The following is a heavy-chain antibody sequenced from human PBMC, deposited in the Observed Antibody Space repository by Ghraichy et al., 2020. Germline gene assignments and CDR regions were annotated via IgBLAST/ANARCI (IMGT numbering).Heavy chain of an antibody. CDR3: ARDHTTGSYFGY. J-gene: IGHJ4*02. D-gene: IGHD2/OR15-2a*01. CDR1: GGSISSSSYY. Sequence: ETLSLTCTVSGGSISSSSYYWGWIRQPPGKGLEWIGSIYYSGSTYYNPSLKSRVTISVDTSKNQFSLKLSSVTAADTAVYYCARDHTTGSYFGYWGQGTLVTVSS. V-gene: IGHV4-39*07. CDR2: IYYSGST.